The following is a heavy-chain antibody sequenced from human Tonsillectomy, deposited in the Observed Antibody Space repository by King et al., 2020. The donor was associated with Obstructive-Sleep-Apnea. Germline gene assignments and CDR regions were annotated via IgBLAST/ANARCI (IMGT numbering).Heavy chain of an antibody. Sequence: EVQLVESGGGLVQPGRSLRLSCAASGFTFDDYAMHWVRQVPGKGLEWVSGISWNSGSIGYADSVKGRFTTSRDNAKNSLYLQMNSLRAEDTALYYCAKDSADYCGGDCYSLGFDYWGQGALVTVSS. CDR2: ISWNSGSI. J-gene: IGHJ4*02. V-gene: IGHV3-9*01. CDR1: GFTFDDYA. CDR3: AKDSADYCGGDCYSLGFDY. D-gene: IGHD2-21*02.